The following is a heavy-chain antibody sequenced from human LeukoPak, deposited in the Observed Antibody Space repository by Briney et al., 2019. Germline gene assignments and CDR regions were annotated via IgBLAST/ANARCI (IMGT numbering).Heavy chain of an antibody. Sequence: SETLSLICSVSGDYISNNNYYWGWIRHPPGKGREGIGNIYYTGKTYYNSSLKTQVTISIDTSKNEFSLNLHSVTAADTATYYCVRRYYCDYSGRPLWGQGTLVTVSS. CDR3: VRRYYCDYSGRPL. J-gene: IGHJ4*02. CDR2: IYYTGKT. CDR1: GDYISNNNYY. V-gene: IGHV4-39*01. D-gene: IGHD1-26*01.